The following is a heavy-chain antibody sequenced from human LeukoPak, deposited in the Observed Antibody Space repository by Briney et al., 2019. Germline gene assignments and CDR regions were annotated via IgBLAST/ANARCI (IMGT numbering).Heavy chain of an antibody. J-gene: IGHJ4*02. V-gene: IGHV1-46*01. D-gene: IGHD1-7*01. CDR3: ARSPPIWNYVDYFDY. Sequence: PRASVKVSCKASGYTFTSYYMHWVRQAPGQGLEWMGIINPSGGSTSYAQKFQGRVTMTRDMSTSTAYMELSSLRSDDTAVYYCARSPPIWNYVDYFDYWGQGVLVSVSS. CDR2: INPSGGST. CDR1: GYTFTSYY.